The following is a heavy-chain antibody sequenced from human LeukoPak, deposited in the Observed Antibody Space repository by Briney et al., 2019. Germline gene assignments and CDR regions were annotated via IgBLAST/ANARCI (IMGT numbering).Heavy chain of an antibody. CDR3: ARESSHYVGSGYYMDV. Sequence: SETLSLTCTVSVGSISDYYWNCIRQAAGKGLEWIGRIYSNGNTDYSPSLRRRVTMSVDTSKNQFSLKLSSVTAADTAVYYCARESSHYVGSGYYMDVWGKGTTVTVSS. CDR2: IYSNGNT. CDR1: VGSISDYY. J-gene: IGHJ6*03. D-gene: IGHD3-10*01. V-gene: IGHV4-4*07.